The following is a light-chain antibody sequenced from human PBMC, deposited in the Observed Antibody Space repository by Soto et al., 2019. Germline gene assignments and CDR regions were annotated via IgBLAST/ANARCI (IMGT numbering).Light chain of an antibody. Sequence: QSVLTQPDSVSGSPGQSITISCTGTSSDVGGYNYVSWYRQHPGKAPKLMIYEVRNRPSGVSNRFSGSKSGNTASLTISGLQAEDEADYYCSSYTRSSTLIFGIGTKLTVL. J-gene: IGLJ1*01. CDR3: SSYTRSSTLI. V-gene: IGLV2-14*01. CDR1: SSDVGGYNY. CDR2: EVR.